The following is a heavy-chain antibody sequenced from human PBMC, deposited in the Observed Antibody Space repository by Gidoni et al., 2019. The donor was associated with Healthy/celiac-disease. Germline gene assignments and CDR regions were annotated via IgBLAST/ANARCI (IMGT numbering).Heavy chain of an antibody. CDR3: AKRKQPLGSGFTDY. D-gene: IGHD3-3*01. CDR2: ISGSGGST. V-gene: IGHV3-23*01. CDR1: GFTFSSYA. J-gene: IGHJ4*02. Sequence: EVQLLESGGVLVQPGGSLRLSCAASGFTFSSYAMSWVRQAPGKGLEWVSAISGSGGSTYYADSVKGRFTISRDNSKNTLYLQMNSLRAEDTAVYYCAKRKQPLGSGFTDYWGQGTLVTVSS.